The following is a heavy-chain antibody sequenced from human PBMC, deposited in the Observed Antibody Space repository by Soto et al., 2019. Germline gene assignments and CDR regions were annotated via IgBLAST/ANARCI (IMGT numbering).Heavy chain of an antibody. Sequence: GGSLRLSCAASGFTFRSFTMNWVRQAPGKGLEWVSTISSNSAYIYYTDALRGRFTISRDNAKNSLHLQMNSLRAEDTAVYYCTRDASRDSSARGWFDPWGSGTLVTVSS. V-gene: IGHV3-21*01. CDR2: ISSNSAYI. J-gene: IGHJ5*02. CDR1: GFTFRSFT. D-gene: IGHD6-13*01. CDR3: TRDASRDSSARGWFDP.